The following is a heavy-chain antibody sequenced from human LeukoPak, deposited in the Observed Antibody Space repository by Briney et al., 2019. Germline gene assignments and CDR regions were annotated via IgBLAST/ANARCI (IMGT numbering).Heavy chain of an antibody. Sequence: GGTLSLSCAASGFPFSNYWMSWVRRAPGKGLEWVANIKEDGSEKYYVDAVKGRFTISRDNARNSLYLQMNSLRAEDTAVYYCASGRQLGYWGQGTLVTVSS. CDR1: GFPFSNYW. CDR2: IKEDGSEK. CDR3: ASGRQLGY. D-gene: IGHD6-13*01. J-gene: IGHJ4*02. V-gene: IGHV3-7*01.